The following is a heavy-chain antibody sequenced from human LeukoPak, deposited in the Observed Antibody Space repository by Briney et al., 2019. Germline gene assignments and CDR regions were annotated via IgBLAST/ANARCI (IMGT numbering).Heavy chain of an antibody. V-gene: IGHV3-30*04. CDR1: GFTFSRYA. J-gene: IGHJ4*02. D-gene: IGHD6-19*01. CDR2: ISYDGSNK. Sequence: PGRSLRLSCAASGFTFSRYAMHWVRQAPGKGLEWVAVISYDGSNKYYADSVKGRFTISRDNSKNTLYLQMNSLRAEDTAVYYCAREKGYSSGDLDYWGQGTLVTVSS. CDR3: AREKGYSSGDLDY.